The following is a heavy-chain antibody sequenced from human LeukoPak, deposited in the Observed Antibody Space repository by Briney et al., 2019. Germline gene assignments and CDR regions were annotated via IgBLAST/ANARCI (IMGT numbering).Heavy chain of an antibody. Sequence: GGSLRLSCAASGFTVSSNYMSWVRQAPGKGLEWVSVIYSGGSTYYADSVKGRFTISRDNSKNTLYLQMNSLRAGDTAVYYCASEIIFGSFDYWGQGTLVTVSS. CDR3: ASEIIFGSFDY. D-gene: IGHD3-3*01. CDR1: GFTVSSNY. J-gene: IGHJ4*02. CDR2: IYSGGST. V-gene: IGHV3-53*05.